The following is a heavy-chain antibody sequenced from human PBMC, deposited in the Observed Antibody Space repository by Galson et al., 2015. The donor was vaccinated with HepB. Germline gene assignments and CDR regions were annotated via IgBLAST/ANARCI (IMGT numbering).Heavy chain of an antibody. D-gene: IGHD6-6*01. CDR3: ARDNIAARRDAMDV. J-gene: IGHJ6*02. Sequence: CAISGDSVSSNSVTWNWIRQSPSRGLEWLGRTYYRSKWYNDYAISVKSRITINPDTSKNQFSLHLNAVTPEDTAVYYCARDNIAARRDAMDVWGQGTTVTVSS. CDR1: GDSVSSNSVT. V-gene: IGHV6-1*01. CDR2: TYYRSKWYN.